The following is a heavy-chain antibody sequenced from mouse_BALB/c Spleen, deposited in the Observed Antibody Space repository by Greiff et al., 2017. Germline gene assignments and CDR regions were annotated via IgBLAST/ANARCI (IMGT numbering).Heavy chain of an antibody. V-gene: IGHV4-1*02. J-gene: IGHJ4*01. CDR3: ARLYGNTYAMDY. CDR2: INPDSSTI. Sequence: EVMLVESGGGLVQPGGSLKLSCAASGFDFSRYWMSWVRQAPGKGLEWIGEINPDSSTINYTPSLKDKFIISRDNAKNTLYLQMSKVRSEDTALYYCARLYGNTYAMDYWGQGTSVTVSS. D-gene: IGHD2-10*02. CDR1: GFDFSRYW.